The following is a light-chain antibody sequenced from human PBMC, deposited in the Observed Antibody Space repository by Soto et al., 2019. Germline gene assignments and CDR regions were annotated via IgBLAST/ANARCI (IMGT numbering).Light chain of an antibody. Sequence: DIQMTQSPSSLSASVGDRVTITCRASQGISNFLAWYQQKPGKVPKLLISAASTLQSGVPSRFSGSGSATDITLTITSHQPEDAATYYCQKYSSVITFGQGTQLEIK. CDR3: QKYSSVIT. CDR1: QGISNF. CDR2: AAS. J-gene: IGKJ5*01. V-gene: IGKV1-27*01.